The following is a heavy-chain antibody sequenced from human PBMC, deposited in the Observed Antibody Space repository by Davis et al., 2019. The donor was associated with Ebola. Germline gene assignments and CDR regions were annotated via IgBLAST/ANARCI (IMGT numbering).Heavy chain of an antibody. V-gene: IGHV3-74*01. CDR3: ARDGAYDYVWGSYRRAALFDY. J-gene: IGHJ4*02. CDR1: GFTFSSYW. D-gene: IGHD3-16*02. Sequence: PGGSLRLSCAASGFTFSSYWMHWVRQAPGKGLVWVSRINSDGSSTSYADSVKGRFTIFRDNAKNTLYLQMNSLRAEDTAVYYCARDGAYDYVWGSYRRAALFDYWGQGTLVTVSS. CDR2: INSDGSST.